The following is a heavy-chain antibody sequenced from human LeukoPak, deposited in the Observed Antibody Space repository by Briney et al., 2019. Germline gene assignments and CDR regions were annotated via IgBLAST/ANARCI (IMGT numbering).Heavy chain of an antibody. CDR2: IYYSGST. CDR3: ARRDIGSHFDY. V-gene: IGHV4-61*01. Sequence: PSETLSLTCTVSGGSVSSGSYYWSWIRQPPGKGLEWIGYIYYSGSTYYNPSLKSRVTISVDTSRNQFSLKVTSVSAADTAVYYCARRDIGSHFDYWGQGVLVTVSS. D-gene: IGHD1-26*01. J-gene: IGHJ4*02. CDR1: GGSVSSGSYY.